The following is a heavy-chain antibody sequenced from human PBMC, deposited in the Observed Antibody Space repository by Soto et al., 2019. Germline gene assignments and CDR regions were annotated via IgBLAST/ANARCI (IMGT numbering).Heavy chain of an antibody. CDR2: INHSGST. CDR3: ARSVAGRVVY. CDR1: GGSFSGYY. D-gene: IGHD6-19*01. V-gene: IGHV4-34*01. Sequence: QVQLQQWGAGLLKPSETLSLTCAVYGGSFSGYYWSWIRQPPGKGLEWIGEINHSGSTNYNPSLKSRVTISVDTAKNQFSLKLSSVTAADTAVYYCARSVAGRVVYVGEGTLVTVSS. J-gene: IGHJ4*02.